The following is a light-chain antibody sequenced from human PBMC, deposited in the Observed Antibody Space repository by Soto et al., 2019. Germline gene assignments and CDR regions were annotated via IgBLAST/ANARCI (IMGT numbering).Light chain of an antibody. CDR3: QQSYSTPQVT. Sequence: DIQLTQSPSVLSASVGDTVTITCRASQSISSYLNWYQQKPGKAPKLLIYAASSLQSGVPSRFSGSGSGTDFTLTISSLQPEDFATYYCQQSYSTPQVTFGQGTRLEIK. CDR1: QSISSY. V-gene: IGKV1-39*01. J-gene: IGKJ5*01. CDR2: AAS.